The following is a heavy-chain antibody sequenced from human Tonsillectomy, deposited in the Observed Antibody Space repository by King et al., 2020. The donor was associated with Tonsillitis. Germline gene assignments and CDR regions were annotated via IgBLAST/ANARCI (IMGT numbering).Heavy chain of an antibody. Sequence: LQLQESGPGLVKPSETLSLTCTVSGGSINSNSYYWGWVRQPPGKGLEWIGNIYYSGSTYYNPSLKSRVTISIDTSKNQFSLKLSSVTAADTAVYYCARLIMGSLDYWGQGALVTVSS. CDR3: ARLIMGSLDY. V-gene: IGHV4-39*01. J-gene: IGHJ4*02. CDR2: IYYSGST. CDR1: GGSINSNSYY. D-gene: IGHD2-8*01.